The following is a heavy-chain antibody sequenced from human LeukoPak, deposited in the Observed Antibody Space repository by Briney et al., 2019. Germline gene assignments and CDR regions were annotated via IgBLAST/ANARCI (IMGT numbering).Heavy chain of an antibody. J-gene: IGHJ4*02. CDR2: ISDIGSI. Sequence: SETLSLTCTVSGGSISSYYWSWIRQPPGKGLEWIAYISDIGSINYNPSLKSRVTISLDTSKNQFSLKLSSLTAETTAFYSGAGPPPRNTDFGGKGPLVTVSS. CDR1: GGSISSYY. CDR3: AGPPPRNTDF. V-gene: IGHV4-59*08.